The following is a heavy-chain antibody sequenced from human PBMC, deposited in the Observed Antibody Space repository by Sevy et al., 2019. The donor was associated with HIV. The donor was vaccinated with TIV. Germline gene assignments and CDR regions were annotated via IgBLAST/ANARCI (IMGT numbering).Heavy chain of an antibody. CDR2: ISAYNGNT. CDR1: GYTFTSYG. J-gene: IGHJ3*02. V-gene: IGHV1-18*01. Sequence: ASVKVSCKASGYTFTSYGISWVRQAPGQGLAWMGWISAYNGNTKYAQKLQGRVTMTTDTSTSKAYMELRSLRSDDTAVYYCAGLGCSSTSCPDAFDIWGQGTMVTVSS. D-gene: IGHD2-2*01. CDR3: AGLGCSSTSCPDAFDI.